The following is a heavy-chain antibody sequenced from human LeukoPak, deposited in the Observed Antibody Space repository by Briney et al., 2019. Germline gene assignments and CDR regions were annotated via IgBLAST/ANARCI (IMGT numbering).Heavy chain of an antibody. J-gene: IGHJ3*02. V-gene: IGHV4-59*08. CDR2: KYYTGST. D-gene: IGHD5/OR15-5a*01. Sequence: SETLSLTCTVSGGSISSYCWSWIRQPPGKGLEWIGTKYYTGSTYYNPSLKSRVTISVDTSKSQFSLRLSSVTASDTAVYYCARHETVSKLGAFDIWGQGTMVTVSS. CDR3: ARHETVSKLGAFDI. CDR1: GGSISSYC.